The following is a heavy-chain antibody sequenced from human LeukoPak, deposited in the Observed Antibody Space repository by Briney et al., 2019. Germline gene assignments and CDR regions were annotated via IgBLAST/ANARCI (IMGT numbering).Heavy chain of an antibody. J-gene: IGHJ6*03. Sequence: PGGSLRLSCAASGFTFSSYSMNWVRQAPGKGLEWVSSISSSSSYIYYADSVKGRFTISRDNAKNSLYLQMNSLRAEDTAVYYCARDERGYYGSGSYYNSSKYYYYYYMDVWGKGTTVTISS. V-gene: IGHV3-21*01. CDR1: GFTFSSYS. CDR3: ARDERGYYGSGSYYNSSKYYYYYYMDV. CDR2: ISSSSSYI. D-gene: IGHD3-10*01.